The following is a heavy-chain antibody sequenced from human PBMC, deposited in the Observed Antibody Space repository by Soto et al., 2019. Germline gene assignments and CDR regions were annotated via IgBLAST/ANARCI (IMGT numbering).Heavy chain of an antibody. D-gene: IGHD6-6*01. CDR3: AREGAAARGRNDY. CDR1: GGSISSSNW. V-gene: IGHV4-4*02. J-gene: IGHJ4*02. CDR2: IYHSGSP. Sequence: QVQLQESGPGLVKPSGTLSLTCAVSGGSISSSNWWSWVRQPPGKGLEWIGEIYHSGSPNSNPTLKIRGTISVDKGKNELSLRLSSVTAADTAVYDFAREGAAARGRNDYWGQGTLVTVSS.